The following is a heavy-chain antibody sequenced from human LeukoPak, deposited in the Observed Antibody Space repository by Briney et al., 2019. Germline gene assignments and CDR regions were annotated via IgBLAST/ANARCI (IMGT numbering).Heavy chain of an antibody. CDR1: GYTFTSYG. V-gene: IGHV1-18*01. J-gene: IGHJ5*02. Sequence: GASVKVSCKASGYTFTSYGISWVRQAPGQGLEWMGWISAYNGNTNYAQKLQGGVTMTTDTSTSTAYMELRSLRSDDTAVYYCARDDEENCSGGSCQDNWFDPWGQGTLVTVSS. CDR3: ARDDEENCSGGSCQDNWFDP. D-gene: IGHD2-15*01. CDR2: ISAYNGNT.